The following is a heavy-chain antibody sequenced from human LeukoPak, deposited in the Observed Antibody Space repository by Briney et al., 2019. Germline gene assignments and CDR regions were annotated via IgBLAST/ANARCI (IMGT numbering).Heavy chain of an antibody. D-gene: IGHD1-26*01. CDR3: VRGSNYYFDY. J-gene: IGHJ4*02. Sequence: GGSLRLSCAASGFTFRNYWMHWVRQAPGKGLVWVSRIDIDGSSTTYADSVKGRFTISRDNAKNTLFLQMNSLRAEDTAVYYCVRGSNYYFDYWGQGNLVTVSS. CDR2: IDIDGSST. CDR1: GFTFRNYW. V-gene: IGHV3-74*01.